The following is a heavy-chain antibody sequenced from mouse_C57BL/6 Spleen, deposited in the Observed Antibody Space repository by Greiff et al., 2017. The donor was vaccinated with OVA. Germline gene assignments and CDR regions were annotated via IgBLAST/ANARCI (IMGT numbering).Heavy chain of an antibody. V-gene: IGHV1-26*01. CDR1: GYTFTDYY. CDR2: INPNSGGT. CDR3: ARRGSSHFDY. D-gene: IGHD1-1*01. Sequence: EVQLQQSGPELVKPGASVKISCKASGYTFTDYYMNWVKQSHGKSLEWIGDINPNSGGTSYNQKFKGKATLTVDKSSSTAYMELRSLTSEDSAVYYCARRGSSHFDYWGQGTTLTVSS. J-gene: IGHJ2*01.